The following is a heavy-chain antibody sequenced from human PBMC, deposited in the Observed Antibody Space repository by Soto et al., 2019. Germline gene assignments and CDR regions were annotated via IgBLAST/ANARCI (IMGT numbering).Heavy chain of an antibody. CDR3: TRQTRYCSGGSCLDDY. V-gene: IGHV3-73*01. CDR1: GFTFSGSA. J-gene: IGHJ4*02. D-gene: IGHD2-15*01. Sequence: EVQLVESGGGLVQPGGSLKLSCAASGFTFSGSAMHWVRQASGQGLEWVGRIRSKANSYATAYAASVKGRFTISRDDSKNTAYLQMNSLKTEDTAVYYCTRQTRYCSGGSCLDDYWGQGTLVTVSS. CDR2: IRSKANSYAT.